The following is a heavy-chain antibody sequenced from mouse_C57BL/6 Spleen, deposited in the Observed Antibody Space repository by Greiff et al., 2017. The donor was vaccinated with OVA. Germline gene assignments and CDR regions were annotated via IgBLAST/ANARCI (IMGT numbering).Heavy chain of an antibody. CDR3: ARRGYGKGGYAMDY. CDR2: INPSTGGT. Sequence: EVQLQQSGPELVKPGASVKISCKASGYSFTGYYMNWVKQSPEKSLEWIGEINPSTGGTTYNQKFKAKATLTVDKSSSTAYMQLKSLTSEDSAVYYCARRGYGKGGYAMDYWGQGTSVTVSS. J-gene: IGHJ4*01. D-gene: IGHD2-10*02. V-gene: IGHV1-42*01. CDR1: GYSFTGYY.